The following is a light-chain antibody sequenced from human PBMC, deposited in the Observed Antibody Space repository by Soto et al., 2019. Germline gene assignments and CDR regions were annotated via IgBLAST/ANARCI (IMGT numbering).Light chain of an antibody. Sequence: EIVMTQSPATLSVPPGESATLSCRASQSVSSNLAWYQQNTGQAPRLLIYGASTRATGIPARFSGSGSGTEFTLTISRLQSGDFAVYYCKQYNTWPGTFGQGTKVEIK. CDR3: KQYNTWPGT. V-gene: IGKV3-15*01. CDR2: GAS. CDR1: QSVSSN. J-gene: IGKJ1*01.